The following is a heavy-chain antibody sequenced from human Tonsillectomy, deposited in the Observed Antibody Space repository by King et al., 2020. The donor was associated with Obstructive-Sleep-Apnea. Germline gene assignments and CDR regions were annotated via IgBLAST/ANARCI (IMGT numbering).Heavy chain of an antibody. Sequence: QLQESGPGLVKPSGTLSLTCVVSGDSISSSYWWTWVRQPPGKGLEWIGEVYHSGTANYNPSLKSRVTISIDKSKNQFSLKLNSVTAADTAVYFCARGGAGGASYDAYWGQGILVIVSS. V-gene: IGHV4-4*02. CDR2: VYHSGTA. CDR1: GDSISSSYW. D-gene: IGHD3-3*01. J-gene: IGHJ4*02. CDR3: ARGGAGGASYDAY.